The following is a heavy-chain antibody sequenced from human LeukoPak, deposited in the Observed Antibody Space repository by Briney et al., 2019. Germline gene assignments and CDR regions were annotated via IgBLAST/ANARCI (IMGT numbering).Heavy chain of an antibody. J-gene: IGHJ3*02. CDR2: ISGSGGNT. CDR3: ANEYRKGDI. Sequence: GGSLRLSCAASGFTFSSYAMSWVRQAPGKGLEWVSAISGSGGNTYYADSVKGRFTISRDNSKNTLYLQMDSLRAEDAAVYYCANEYRKGDIWGQGTMVTVSS. V-gene: IGHV3-23*01. D-gene: IGHD1-1*01. CDR1: GFTFSSYA.